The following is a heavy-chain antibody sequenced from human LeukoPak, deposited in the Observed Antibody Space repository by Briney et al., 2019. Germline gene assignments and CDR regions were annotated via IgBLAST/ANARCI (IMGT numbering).Heavy chain of an antibody. Sequence: GGSLRLSCAASGFTFSRLWMSWVRQAPGKGLEWVANIKQDGSEKYYVDCVKGRFTISRDNAKNSLYLQMNGLRDEDTAVYYCASSQWASVAYHYWGQGTLVTVSS. CDR1: GFTFSRLW. J-gene: IGHJ4*02. CDR3: ASSQWASVAYHY. CDR2: IKQDGSEK. V-gene: IGHV3-7*01. D-gene: IGHD6-19*01.